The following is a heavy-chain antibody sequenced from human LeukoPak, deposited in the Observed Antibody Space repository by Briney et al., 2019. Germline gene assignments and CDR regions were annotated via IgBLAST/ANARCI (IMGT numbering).Heavy chain of an antibody. D-gene: IGHD6-19*01. Sequence: SETLSLTCTVSGGSISSYYWSWIRQPPGKGLEWIGDIYYSGSTNYNPSLKSRVTVSVDTSKNQFSLKLSSVTAADTAVYYCARGPERYSGGWYYFNYWGQGTPVTVSS. V-gene: IGHV4-59*01. CDR1: GGSISSYY. CDR2: IYYSGST. J-gene: IGHJ4*02. CDR3: ARGPERYSGGWYYFNY.